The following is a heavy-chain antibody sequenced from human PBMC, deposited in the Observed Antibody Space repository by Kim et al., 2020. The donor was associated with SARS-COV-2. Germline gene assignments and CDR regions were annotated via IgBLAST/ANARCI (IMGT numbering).Heavy chain of an antibody. CDR3: SRLIGRIDYYFDF. Sequence: LSLTCAASGFTFSDFYMGWIRQAPGKGLEWVSFISGRSSYTNYADSVKGRFTISRDSAKNSLSLQMNSLRAEDTAVYHCSRLIGRIDYYFDFWGQGT. CDR1: GFTFSDFY. J-gene: IGHJ4*02. CDR2: ISGRSSYT. V-gene: IGHV3-11*03. D-gene: IGHD3-16*02.